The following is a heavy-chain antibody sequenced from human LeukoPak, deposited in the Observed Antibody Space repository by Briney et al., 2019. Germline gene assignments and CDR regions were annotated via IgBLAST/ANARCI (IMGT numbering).Heavy chain of an antibody. V-gene: IGHV4-59*08. J-gene: IGHJ4*02. Sequence: PSETLSLTCTVSGGSISSYYWSWLRQPPGKGLEWIGYFHYSGSTNYNPSLKSRVTISVDTSKNQFSLKLSSVTAADTAVYYCARLGDSSSRLYYFDYGGQGTLVTVSA. CDR2: FHYSGST. CDR3: ARLGDSSSRLYYFDY. CDR1: GGSISSYY. D-gene: IGHD6-6*01.